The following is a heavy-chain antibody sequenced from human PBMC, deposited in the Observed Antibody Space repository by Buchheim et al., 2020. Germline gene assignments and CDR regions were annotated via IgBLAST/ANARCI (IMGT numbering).Heavy chain of an antibody. D-gene: IGHD3-10*01. CDR3: AKGTVYYYGSGSYYSPYGMDV. CDR2: ISGSGGST. CDR1: GFTFSSYA. Sequence: EVQLLESGGGLVQPGGSLRLSCAASGFTFSSYAMSWVRQAPGKGLEWVSAISGSGGSTYYADSVTGRFPISRDNSKNTLYLQMNSLRAEDTAVYYCAKGTVYYYGSGSYYSPYGMDVWGQGTT. V-gene: IGHV3-23*01. J-gene: IGHJ6*02.